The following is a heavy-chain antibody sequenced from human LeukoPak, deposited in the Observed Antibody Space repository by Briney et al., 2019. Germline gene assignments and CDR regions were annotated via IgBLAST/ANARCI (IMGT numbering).Heavy chain of an antibody. CDR2: INHSGST. CDR3: ARDPPGTGG. V-gene: IGHV4-34*01. D-gene: IGHD3-10*01. J-gene: IGHJ4*02. Sequence: SETLSLTCAVYGGSFSGYYWSWIRQPPGKGLEWIGEINHSGSTNYNPSLKSRVTMSVDTSKNQFSLKLSSVTAADTAVYYRARDPPGTGGWGQGTLVTVSS. CDR1: GGSFSGYY.